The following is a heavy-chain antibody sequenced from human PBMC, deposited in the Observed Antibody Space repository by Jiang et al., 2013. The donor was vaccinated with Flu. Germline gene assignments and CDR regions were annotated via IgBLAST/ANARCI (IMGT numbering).Heavy chain of an antibody. CDR1: GESFSTHY. CDR2: IYYSGGT. Sequence: GPGLVKPSETLSLTCTVSGESFSTHYWTWIRQSPGRGLEWIGYIYYSGGTKYNPSLKSRVAISVDTSKNQFSLKLSSVTAADTAVYFCARLPVGRRYGLDVWGQGTTVIVSS. CDR3: ARLPVGRRYGLDV. V-gene: IGHV4-59*08. J-gene: IGHJ6*02.